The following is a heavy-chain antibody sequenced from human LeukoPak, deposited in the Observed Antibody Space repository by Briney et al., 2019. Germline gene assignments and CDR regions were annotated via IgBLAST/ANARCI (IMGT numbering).Heavy chain of an antibody. CDR1: GFTFSSYS. J-gene: IGHJ4*02. D-gene: IGHD5-18*01. CDR3: ARDVLSGYSY. CDR2: ISSSSSYI. V-gene: IGHV3-21*01. Sequence: PGGSLRLSCAASGFTFSSYSMNWVRRAPGKGLEWVSSISSSSSYIYYADSVKGRFTISRDNAKNSLYLQMNSLRAEDTAVYHCARDVLSGYSYWGQGTLVTVSS.